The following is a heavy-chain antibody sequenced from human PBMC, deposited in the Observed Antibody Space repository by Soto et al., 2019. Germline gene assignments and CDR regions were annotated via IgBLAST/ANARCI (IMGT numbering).Heavy chain of an antibody. V-gene: IGHV1-69*13. J-gene: IGHJ4*02. Sequence: SVKVSCKASGGTFSSYAISWVRQAPGQGLEWMGGIIPIFGTANYAQKFQGRVTITADESTSTAYMELSSLRSEDTAVYYCASSLAAAGPYYSDYWGQGTLVTVSS. CDR1: GGTFSSYA. D-gene: IGHD6-13*01. CDR3: ASSLAAAGPYYSDY. CDR2: IIPIFGTA.